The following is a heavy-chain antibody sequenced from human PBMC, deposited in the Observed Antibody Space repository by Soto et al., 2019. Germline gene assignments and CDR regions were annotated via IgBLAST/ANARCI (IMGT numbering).Heavy chain of an antibody. CDR3: ARQSTYDFWSGYYFDY. Sequence: KQSQTLSLTCTVSGGSISSYYWSWIRQPPGKGLEWIGYIYYSGSTNYNPSLKSRVTISVDTSKNQFSLKLSSVTAADTAVYYCARQSTYDFWSGYYFDYWGQGTLVTVSS. V-gene: IGHV4-59*08. CDR2: IYYSGST. D-gene: IGHD3-3*01. J-gene: IGHJ4*02. CDR1: GGSISSYY.